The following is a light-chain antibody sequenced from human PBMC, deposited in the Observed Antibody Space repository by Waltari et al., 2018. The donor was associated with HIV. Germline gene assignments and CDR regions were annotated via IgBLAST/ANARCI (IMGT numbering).Light chain of an antibody. J-gene: IGLJ2*01. V-gene: IGLV2-14*03. CDR2: AVS. CDR1: SSDVGTYNY. CDR3: SSYTSSSTVV. Sequence: QSALTQPASVSGSPGQSITISCTGTSSDVGTYNYVSWYQQHPGKAPKLMVYAVSNRPSGVANRFAGSKSANTASLTISGLQAEDEADYYCSSYTSSSTVVFGGGTKLTVL.